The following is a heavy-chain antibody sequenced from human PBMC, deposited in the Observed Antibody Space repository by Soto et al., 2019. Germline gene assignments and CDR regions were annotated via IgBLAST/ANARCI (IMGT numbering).Heavy chain of an antibody. Sequence: QVQLVQSGAEVKKPGSSVKVSCKPSGGTFSNYAITWVRQAPGQGLEWLGRLIPIFGTRDYAQKFQGRVTITADDSTTTAYMDLSSLGSDDRAVYYCAKDGGRVGYFGNWFDPWGKGTLVTVSS. CDR2: LIPIFGTR. CDR3: AKDGGRVGYFGNWFDP. J-gene: IGHJ5*02. D-gene: IGHD1-26*01. V-gene: IGHV1-69*15. CDR1: GGTFSNYA.